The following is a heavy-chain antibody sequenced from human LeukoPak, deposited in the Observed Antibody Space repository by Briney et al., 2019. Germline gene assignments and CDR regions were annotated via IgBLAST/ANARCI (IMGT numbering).Heavy chain of an antibody. V-gene: IGHV3-30*03. CDR1: GFTFSSYG. Sequence: GGSLRLSCAASGFTFSSYGTHWVRQAPGKGLEWVAVISYDGSYKYYADSVKGRFTISRDNSKNTLYLQMNSLRAEDSAVYYCATETYSYGYARVEIWGQGTLVTVSS. J-gene: IGHJ4*01. CDR2: ISYDGSYK. CDR3: ATETYSYGYARVEI. D-gene: IGHD5-18*01.